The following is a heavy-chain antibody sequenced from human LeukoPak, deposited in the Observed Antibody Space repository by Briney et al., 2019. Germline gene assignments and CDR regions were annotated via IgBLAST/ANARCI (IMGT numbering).Heavy chain of an antibody. Sequence: GGSLRLSCTASGLIFSDYAMMWVRQSPGKGPEWVAAIRGGGHGPFYADSVRGRFTISRDNSRYTLFLQMDSLRAEDTAVYYCARDPNGDYVGAFDMWGPGTMVTVSS. D-gene: IGHD4-17*01. V-gene: IGHV3-23*01. CDR1: GLIFSDYA. CDR3: ARDPNGDYVGAFDM. CDR2: IRGGGHGP. J-gene: IGHJ3*02.